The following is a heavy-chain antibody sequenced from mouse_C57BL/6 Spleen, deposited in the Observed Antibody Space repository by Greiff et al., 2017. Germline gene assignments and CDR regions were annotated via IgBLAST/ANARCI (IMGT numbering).Heavy chain of an antibody. CDR1: GYTFTTYP. J-gene: IGHJ1*03. V-gene: IGHV1-47*01. CDR3: ASVFYDYDVGYWYFDV. Sequence: QVQLKESGAELVKPGASVKMSCKASGYTFTTYPIEWMKQNHGKSLEWIGNFHPYNDDTKYNEKFKGKATLTVEKSSSTVYLELSRLTSDDSAVYYGASVFYDYDVGYWYFDVWGTGTTVTVSS. CDR2: FHPYNDDT. D-gene: IGHD2-4*01.